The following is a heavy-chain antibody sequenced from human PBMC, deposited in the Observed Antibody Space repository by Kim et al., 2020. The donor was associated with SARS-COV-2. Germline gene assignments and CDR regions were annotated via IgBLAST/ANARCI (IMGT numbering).Heavy chain of an antibody. J-gene: IGHJ4*02. D-gene: IGHD2-21*01. CDR2: ISGNGGST. Sequence: GGSLRLSCAASGFTFSTYAMTWVRQAPGKGLEWVSTISGNGGSTYYADSVKGRFSISRDNSEYTLYLQMSSLRAEDTAVYYCAKDDYSGGRPYYFDYWGQGTLVTVSS. CDR1: GFTFSTYA. V-gene: IGHV3-23*01. CDR3: AKDDYSGGRPYYFDY.